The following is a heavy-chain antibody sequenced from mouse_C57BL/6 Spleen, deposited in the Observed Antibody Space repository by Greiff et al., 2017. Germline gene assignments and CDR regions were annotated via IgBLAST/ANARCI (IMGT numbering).Heavy chain of an antibody. CDR2: IYPGDGDT. J-gene: IGHJ4*01. D-gene: IGHD1-1*01. CDR1: GYAFSSSW. Sequence: VQLQQSGPELVKPGASVKISCKASGYAFSSSWMNWVKQRPGKGLEWIGRIYPGDGDTNYNGKFKGKATLTADKSSSTAYMQLSSLTSEDSAVYSSARKATLVVDYAIDYCGQGTPVTVSP. V-gene: IGHV1-82*01. CDR3: ARKATLVVDYAIDY.